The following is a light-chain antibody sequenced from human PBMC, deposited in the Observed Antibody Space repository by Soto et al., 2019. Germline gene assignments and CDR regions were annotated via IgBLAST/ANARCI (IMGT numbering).Light chain of an antibody. Sequence: DIHMTQSPSSLSASVGDRVTITCRASQGISNYLAWYQQKPGKVPKLLIYAASTLQSGVPDRFSGGGSGTDFTLTISSLQADDFATYYCHQYNSYSPWTFGQGTKVDIK. CDR2: AAS. CDR1: QGISNY. V-gene: IGKV1-27*01. CDR3: HQYNSYSPWT. J-gene: IGKJ1*01.